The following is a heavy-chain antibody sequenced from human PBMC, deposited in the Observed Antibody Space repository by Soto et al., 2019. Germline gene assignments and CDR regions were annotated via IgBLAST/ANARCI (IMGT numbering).Heavy chain of an antibody. CDR1: GGSISSYY. D-gene: IGHD6-6*01. CDR2: IYYSGST. CDR3: AREYMGSSGYDY. J-gene: IGHJ4*02. V-gene: IGHV4-59*01. Sequence: PSETLSLTCTVSGGSISSYYWIWIRQPPGKGLEWIGYIYYSGSTNYNPSLKSRATISVDTSKNQFSLKLSSVTAAGTAVYYCAREYMGSSGYDYWGQGTLVTVSS.